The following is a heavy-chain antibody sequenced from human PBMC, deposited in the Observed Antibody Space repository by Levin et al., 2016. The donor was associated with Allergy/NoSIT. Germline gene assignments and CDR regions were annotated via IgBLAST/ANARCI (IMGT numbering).Heavy chain of an antibody. V-gene: IGHV3-23*01. CDR3: ARDKSEYNYGNFDY. CDR1: GFSFISYT. CDR2: FSAGGGRP. J-gene: IGHJ4*02. D-gene: IGHD5-24*01. Sequence: GGSLRLSCVASGFSFISYTMSWVRQAPGEGLEWVSGFSAGGGRPHYADSVKGRFTISRDNVENTLYLQMNSLRAEDTAVYYCARDKSEYNYGNFDYWGQGTLVTVSS.